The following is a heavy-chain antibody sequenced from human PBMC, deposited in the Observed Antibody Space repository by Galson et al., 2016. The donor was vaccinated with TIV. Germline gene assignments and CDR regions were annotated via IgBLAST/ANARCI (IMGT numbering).Heavy chain of an antibody. D-gene: IGHD4-17*01. CDR1: GYSFTNYW. J-gene: IGHJ4*02. CDR3: ARPHYGDGDY. Sequence: QSGAEVKKPGESLRISCKGSGYSFTNYWIIWVRQMPGRGLEWVGRIDPEDSYTEYSPSFQGHVTISTDKSIGTSYLQWSSLKASDTAIYYCARPHYGDGDYWGLGTLVTVSS. V-gene: IGHV5-10-1*01. CDR2: IDPEDSYT.